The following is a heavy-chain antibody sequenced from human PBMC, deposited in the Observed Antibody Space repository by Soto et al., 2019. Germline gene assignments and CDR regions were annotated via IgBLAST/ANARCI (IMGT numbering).Heavy chain of an antibody. CDR1: GLTFSSYA. V-gene: IGHV3-23*01. D-gene: IGHD5-12*01. CDR3: ANAEYSGYSPVSFFDC. CDR2: ISGSGGST. J-gene: IGHJ4*02. Sequence: GGSLRLSCAASGLTFSSYAMSWVRQAPGKGLDWVSAISGSGGSTYYADSVKGRFTISRDNSKNTLYLQMNSLRAEDTAVYYCANAEYSGYSPVSFFDCWGQGTLVTVSS.